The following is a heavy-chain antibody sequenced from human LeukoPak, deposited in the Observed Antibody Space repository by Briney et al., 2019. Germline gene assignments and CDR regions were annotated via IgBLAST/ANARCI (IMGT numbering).Heavy chain of an antibody. V-gene: IGHV4-61*02. CDR2: IYTSGST. CDR3: ARDVIWSRGSYDP. J-gene: IGHJ5*02. Sequence: SETLSLTCTVSGGSISSGSHYWSWIRQPAGKGLEWIGRIYTSGSTNYNPSLKSRVTISVDTSKNQFSLKLSSVTAADTAVYYCARDVIWSRGSYDPWGQGTLVTVSS. D-gene: IGHD3-10*01. CDR1: GGSISSGSHY.